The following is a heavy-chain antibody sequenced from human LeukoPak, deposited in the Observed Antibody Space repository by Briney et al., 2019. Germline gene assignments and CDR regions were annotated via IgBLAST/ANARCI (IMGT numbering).Heavy chain of an antibody. CDR3: ATGYSSSWYRPGNGFDY. D-gene: IGHD6-13*01. CDR2: ISSNGGST. V-gene: IGHV3-64*01. CDR1: GFTFSSYA. J-gene: IGHJ4*02. Sequence: GGSLRLSCAASGFTFSSYAMPWVRQAPGKGLEYVSAISSNGGSTYYANSVKGRFTISRDNSKNTLYLQMGSLRAEDMAVYYCATGYSSSWYRPGNGFDYWGQGTLVTVSS.